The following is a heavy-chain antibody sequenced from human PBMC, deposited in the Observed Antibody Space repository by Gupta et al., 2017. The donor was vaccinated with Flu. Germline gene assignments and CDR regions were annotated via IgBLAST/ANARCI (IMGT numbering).Heavy chain of an antibody. D-gene: IGHD1-1*01. J-gene: IGHJ3*01. V-gene: IGHV3-23*01. Sequence: MTWVRQAPGKGLEWVATISISGTTTYYPESVWGRFTISRDNAGNRVYLRMNRLRAEHTALYFCARVRSGMTVHFAFDVWGLGTVVTV. CDR2: ISISGTTT. CDR3: ARVRSGMTVHFAFDV.